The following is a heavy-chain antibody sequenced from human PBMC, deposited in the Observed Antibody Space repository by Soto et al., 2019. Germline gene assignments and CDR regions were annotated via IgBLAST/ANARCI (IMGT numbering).Heavy chain of an antibody. J-gene: IGHJ4*02. CDR1: GYTFTSYD. CDR3: ARGRQDPTRKYSSGWYDFDX. D-gene: IGHD6-19*01. V-gene: IGHV1-8*01. CDR2: MNPKSGNT. Sequence: ASVKVSCKASGYTFTSYDINWVRQATGQGLEWMGCMNPKSGNTGYAQKFQGRVTMTRNTFISTAYMELSSLRSEDTAVYYCARGRQDPTRKYSSGWYDFDXWGQGTLVTVSX.